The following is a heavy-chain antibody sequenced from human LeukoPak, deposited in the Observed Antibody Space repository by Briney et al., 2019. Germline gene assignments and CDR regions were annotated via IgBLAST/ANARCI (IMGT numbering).Heavy chain of an antibody. V-gene: IGHV3-23*01. CDR3: AKDAGYCSGASCYFDY. J-gene: IGHJ4*02. CDR2: IRGGGTST. Sequence: PRGSLRLSCAASGFTFNSYAMNWVRQAPGKGLEWVSAIRGGGTSTYYADSVKGRFTISRDNSRSTLYLQMSSLRAEDTAVYYCAKDAGYCSGASCYFDYWGQGTLVTVSS. D-gene: IGHD2-15*01. CDR1: GFTFNSYA.